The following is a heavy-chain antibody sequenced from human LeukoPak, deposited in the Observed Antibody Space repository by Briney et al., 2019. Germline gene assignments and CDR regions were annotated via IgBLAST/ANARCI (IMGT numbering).Heavy chain of an antibody. CDR2: ISGSGGNT. J-gene: IGHJ4*02. CDR1: GFYFSGYA. V-gene: IGHV3-23*01. CDR3: AKGSLGSWYFFDY. D-gene: IGHD6-13*01. Sequence: GGSLRLSCAASGFYFSGYAMSWVRLAPGKGPEWVSAISGSGGNTYYADSVKGRFTISRDNSNNTLFLQMNSLRAEDTAVYYCAKGSLGSWYFFDYWGQGTLVTVSS.